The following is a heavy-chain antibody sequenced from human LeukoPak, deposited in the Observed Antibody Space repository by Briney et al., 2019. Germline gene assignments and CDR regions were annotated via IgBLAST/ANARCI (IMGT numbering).Heavy chain of an antibody. CDR3: ARKLRLGGNWFDP. V-gene: IGHV1-69*15. CDR1: GGIFTSYA. CDR2: IIPISGTT. Sequence: SVKVSCKTAGGIFTSYAITWVRQAPGQGLEWMGKIIPISGTTNYAQKFQGRVTFTADESTSTAYMELSSLRSEDTALYYCARKLRLGGNWFDPWGQGTLVTVSS. D-gene: IGHD1-26*01. J-gene: IGHJ5*02.